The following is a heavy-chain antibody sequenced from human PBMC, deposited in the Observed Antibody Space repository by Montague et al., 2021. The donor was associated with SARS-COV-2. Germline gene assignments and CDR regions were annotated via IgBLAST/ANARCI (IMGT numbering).Heavy chain of an antibody. Sequence: SLRLSCAASGFTFSTYAMSWVRQAPGKGLEWVSTVSRIGGSTFYADSVKGWFTVYRDNSKNTLYLQMNSLRAEDTAVYYCAKDLEQWLVGRDSFDYWDQGTLVTVSS. CDR2: VSRIGGST. CDR3: AKDLEQWLVGRDSFDY. CDR1: GFTFSTYA. D-gene: IGHD6-19*01. J-gene: IGHJ4*02. V-gene: IGHV3-23*01.